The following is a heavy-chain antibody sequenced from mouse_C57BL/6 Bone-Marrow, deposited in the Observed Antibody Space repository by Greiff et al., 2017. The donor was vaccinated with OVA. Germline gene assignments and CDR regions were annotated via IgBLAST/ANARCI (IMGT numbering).Heavy chain of an antibody. D-gene: IGHD2-3*01. CDR3: ARYDGYFPGFAY. J-gene: IGHJ3*01. CDR2: ILPGSGGT. CDR1: GYTFTGYW. V-gene: IGHV1-9*01. Sequence: VQLQQSGAELMKPGASVKLSCKATGYTFTGYWIEWVKQRPGHGLEWIGEILPGSGGTNYNEKFKGKATFTADTSSNTAYMQLSSLTTEDSAIYYGARYDGYFPGFAYWGQGTLATVSA.